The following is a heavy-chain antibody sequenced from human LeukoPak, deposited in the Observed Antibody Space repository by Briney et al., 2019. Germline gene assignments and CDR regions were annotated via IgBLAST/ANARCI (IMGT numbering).Heavy chain of an antibody. Sequence: GGSLRLSCAASGFTFSTYAMHWVRQGPGKGLEWVAVISYDGSNKYYADSVKGRFTISRDNSKNTLYLQMNSLRTEDTAVYYCARDQGRIAAAGNYLSSGYWGQGTLVTVSS. V-gene: IGHV3-30-3*01. D-gene: IGHD6-13*01. CDR1: GFTFSTYA. CDR2: ISYDGSNK. J-gene: IGHJ4*02. CDR3: ARDQGRIAAAGNYLSSGY.